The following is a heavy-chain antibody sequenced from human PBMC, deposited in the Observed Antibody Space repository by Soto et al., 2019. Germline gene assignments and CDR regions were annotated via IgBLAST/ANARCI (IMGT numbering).Heavy chain of an antibody. D-gene: IGHD2-2*01. Sequence: TGGSLRLSCAASGFTFSSYAMSWVRQAPGKELEWVSAISGSGGSTYYADSVKGRFTISRDNSKNTLYLQMNSLRAEDTAVYYCAKDLRGGKRVPAAMIMSNWFDPWGQGTLVTVSS. CDR2: ISGSGGST. V-gene: IGHV3-23*01. CDR3: AKDLRGGKRVPAAMIMSNWFDP. CDR1: GFTFSSYA. J-gene: IGHJ5*02.